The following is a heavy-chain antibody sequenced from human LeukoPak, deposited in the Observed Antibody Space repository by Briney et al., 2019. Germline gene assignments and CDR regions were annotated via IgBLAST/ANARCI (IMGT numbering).Heavy chain of an antibody. J-gene: IGHJ5*02. V-gene: IGHV1-46*01. CDR2: INPSGGST. D-gene: IGHD5-12*01. CDR3: ARTRGYSGCDYWFDP. CDR1: GYTFTSYY. Sequence: ASVKVSCKASGYTFTSYYMHWVRQAPGQGLEWMGIINPSGGSTSYAQKFQGRVTMTRDTSTSTVYVELSSLRSEDTAVYYCARTRGYSGCDYWFDPWGQGTLVTVSS.